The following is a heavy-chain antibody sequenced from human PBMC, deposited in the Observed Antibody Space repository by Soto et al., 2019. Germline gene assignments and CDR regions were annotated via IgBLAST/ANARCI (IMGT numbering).Heavy chain of an antibody. CDR3: ARSSPRRGVVVRAATYNWFDP. Sequence: SVKVSCKASGGTFSSYAISWVRQAPGQGLEWMGGIIPIFGTANYAQKFQGRVTITADKSTSTAYMALSSLRSEDTAVYDCARSSPRRGVVVRAATYNWFDPWGQGTLVTVSS. CDR2: IIPIFGTA. CDR1: GGTFSSYA. V-gene: IGHV1-69*06. D-gene: IGHD2-2*01. J-gene: IGHJ5*02.